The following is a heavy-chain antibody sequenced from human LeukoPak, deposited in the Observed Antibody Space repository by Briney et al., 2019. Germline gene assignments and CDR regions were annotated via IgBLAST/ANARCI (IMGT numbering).Heavy chain of an antibody. J-gene: IGHJ6*03. V-gene: IGHV3-49*04. D-gene: IGHD2-2*01. CDR2: ISSKAYGETT. CDR1: GFRFADHA. Sequence: PGGSLRLSCLASGFRFADHAMTWVRQAPGKALEWVSFISSKAYGETTEYAASVKGRFTISRDDPKRITYLQTNSLKTEDTAVYYCVRSGSTSWNYMDVWGKGTTVTISS. CDR3: VRSGSTSWNYMDV.